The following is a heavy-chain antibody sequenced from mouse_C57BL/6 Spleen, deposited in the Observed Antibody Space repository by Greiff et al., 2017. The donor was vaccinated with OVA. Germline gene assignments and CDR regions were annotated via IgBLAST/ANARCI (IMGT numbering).Heavy chain of an antibody. V-gene: IGHV14-1*01. CDR1: GYTFKDYY. Sequence: EVQLQQSGAELVRPGASVKLSCTASGYTFKDYYMHWVKQRPEQGLEWIGRIDPEDGGTEYAPKFQGKATMTVDTSSNTAYLQLSRLTSEDTAVYYCTSGGYYWGQGTTLTVSS. CDR3: TSGGYY. J-gene: IGHJ2*01. CDR2: IDPEDGGT.